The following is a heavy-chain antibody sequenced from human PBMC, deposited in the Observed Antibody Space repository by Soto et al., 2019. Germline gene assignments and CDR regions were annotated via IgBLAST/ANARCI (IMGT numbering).Heavy chain of an antibody. V-gene: IGHV1-46*02. Sequence: QVQMVQSGAEVKKPGASIKVSCKSSGYTFNNYYIHWVRQAPGQGLEWMGIINPNGYTSTLSQKSQGRLTVTSDPSTSTVSMELGSLTSEDTAMYYCARDLHVAFTTMIYWGQGTLVTVSS. J-gene: IGHJ4*02. CDR3: ARDLHVAFTTMIY. CDR1: GYTFNNYY. D-gene: IGHD3-22*01. CDR2: INPNGYTS.